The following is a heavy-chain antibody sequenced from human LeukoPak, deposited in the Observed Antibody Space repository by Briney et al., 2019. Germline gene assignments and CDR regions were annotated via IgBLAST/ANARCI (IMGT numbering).Heavy chain of an antibody. CDR2: IIPIFGTA. J-gene: IGHJ5*02. CDR1: GGAFSSYA. V-gene: IGHV1-69*13. CDR3: ARGVVFYDILTGYYRGWFDP. D-gene: IGHD3-9*01. Sequence: SVKVSCKASGGAFSSYAISWVRQAPGQGLEWMGGIIPIFGTANYAQKFQGRVTITADESTNTAYMELSSLRSEDTAVYYCARGVVFYDILTGYYRGWFDPWGQGTLVTVSS.